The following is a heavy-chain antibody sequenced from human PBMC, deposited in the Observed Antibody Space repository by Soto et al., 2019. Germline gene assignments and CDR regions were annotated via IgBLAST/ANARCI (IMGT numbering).Heavy chain of an antibody. CDR1: GASISSRTW. J-gene: IGHJ4*01. D-gene: IGHD2-21*01. Sequence: QVQLQESGPGLVKPSETLSLTCAVSGASISSRTWWTWVRQSPGKGLEWIGEMYHNGGSNYNPSLSGRVAISTDPSNNQCPLTLTSVTAADPTMYYCTCCGHDYKIDDWVHGSRVTVSS. CDR2: MYHNGGS. CDR3: TCCGHDYKIDD. V-gene: IGHV4-4*02.